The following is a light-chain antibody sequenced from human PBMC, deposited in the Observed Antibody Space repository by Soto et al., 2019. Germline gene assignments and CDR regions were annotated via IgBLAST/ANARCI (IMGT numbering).Light chain of an antibody. CDR1: QSVSNSY. Sequence: DIVLAQSPGTLSLSPGERATLSCRASQSVSNSYLAWYQQKPGQAPRLLIYGVSSRATGIPDRFSGSGSGTDFTLTITRLEPEDFAVYYCQQYSSSPITFGGGTKVDIK. V-gene: IGKV3-20*01. CDR2: GVS. CDR3: QQYSSSPIT. J-gene: IGKJ4*01.